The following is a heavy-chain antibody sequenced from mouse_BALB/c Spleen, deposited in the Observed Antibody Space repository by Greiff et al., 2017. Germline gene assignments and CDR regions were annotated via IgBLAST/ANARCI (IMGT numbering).Heavy chain of an antibody. D-gene: IGHD2-4*01. CDR2: IDPANGNT. CDR1: GFNIKDTY. CDR3: AREGLRLDPYYAMDY. Sequence: VQLQQSGAELVKPGASVKLSCTASGFNIKDTYMHWVKQRPEQGLEWIGRIDPANGNTKYDPKFQGKATITADTSSNTAYLQLSSLTSVDSAVYFCAREGLRLDPYYAMDYWGQGTSVTVSA. J-gene: IGHJ4*01. V-gene: IGHV14-3*02.